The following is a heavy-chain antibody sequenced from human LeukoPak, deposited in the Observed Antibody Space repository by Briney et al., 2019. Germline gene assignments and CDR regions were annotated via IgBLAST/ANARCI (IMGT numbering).Heavy chain of an antibody. CDR1: GFTFSSYS. V-gene: IGHV3-66*01. CDR2: IYSDDST. CDR3: ARADYGDYGLYFDY. D-gene: IGHD4-17*01. Sequence: GGSLRLSCAASGFTFSSYSMNWVRQAPGKGLEWVSVIYSDDSTYYADSVKGRFTISRDNAKNTLYLHMHSLRAEDTAVYYCARADYGDYGLYFDYWGQGSLVTVSS. J-gene: IGHJ4*02.